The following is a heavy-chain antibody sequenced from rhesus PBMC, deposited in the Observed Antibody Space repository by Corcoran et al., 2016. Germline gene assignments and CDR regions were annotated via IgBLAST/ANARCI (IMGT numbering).Heavy chain of an antibody. CDR2: NGGSSGST. CDR3: ARMEFDY. Sequence: QVQLEESGPGLVKPSATLSLTCAVSGGSISGYYWHWIRQPPGKGLEWIGYNGGSSGSTYYNPSLKSRVTISTDTSKNQLSLRLSSVTAADTAVYYCARMEFDYWGQGVLVTVSS. V-gene: IGHV4S5*01. D-gene: IGHD1-1*01. CDR1: GGSISGYY. J-gene: IGHJ4*01.